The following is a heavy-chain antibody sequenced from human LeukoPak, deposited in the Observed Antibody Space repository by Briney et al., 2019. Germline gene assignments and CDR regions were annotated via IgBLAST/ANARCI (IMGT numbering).Heavy chain of an antibody. CDR3: AKGSEMATVLRGAFDI. CDR1: GFTFSSYT. Sequence: GGSLRLSCAASGFTFSSYTMSWVRQAPGKGLEWVSAISGSGGSTYYADSVKGRFTISRDNSKNTLYLQMNSLRAEDTAVYYCAKGSEMATVLRGAFDIWGQGTMVTVSS. CDR2: ISGSGGST. J-gene: IGHJ3*02. V-gene: IGHV3-23*01. D-gene: IGHD5-24*01.